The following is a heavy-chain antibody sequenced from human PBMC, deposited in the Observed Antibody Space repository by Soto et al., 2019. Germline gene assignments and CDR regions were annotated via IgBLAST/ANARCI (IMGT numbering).Heavy chain of an antibody. CDR2: IYWDDDK. Sequence: QITLKESGPTVVKPTQTLTLTCSLSGFSLNTGGVGVGWIRQPLGKALEWLAVIYWDDDKSWNPSLRDRLTINRDASDDQVVLTVTIMDPVDTGTYYCARRRGGFGGGWTTPYFDYWGQGTLVTVSS. D-gene: IGHD6-19*01. V-gene: IGHV2-5*02. CDR3: ARRRGGFGGGWTTPYFDY. J-gene: IGHJ4*02. CDR1: GFSLNTGGVG.